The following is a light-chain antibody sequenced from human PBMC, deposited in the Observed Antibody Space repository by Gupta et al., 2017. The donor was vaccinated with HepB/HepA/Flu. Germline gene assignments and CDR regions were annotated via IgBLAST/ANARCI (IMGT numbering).Light chain of an antibody. V-gene: IGLV1-47*01. CDR3: AAWDDSLSGNWV. Sequence: QSVLTQPPSASGTPGQRVTISCSGSSSNIGSNYVYWYQQLPGTAPNLLIYMNNQRPSGVPDRFSCSKSGASASPAISGLRSEDEADYYCAAWDDSLSGNWVFGGGTKLTVL. CDR1: SSNIGSNY. J-gene: IGLJ3*02. CDR2: MNN.